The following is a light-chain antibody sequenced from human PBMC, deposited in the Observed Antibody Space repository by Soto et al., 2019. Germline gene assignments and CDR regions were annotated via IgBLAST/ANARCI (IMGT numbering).Light chain of an antibody. Sequence: DIVMTQSRLSLPVTPGEPASISCSSSHSLLHSNGYDYLDWYLQKPGQSPQLLIYLGSNRASGVPDRFSGSGSGTDFTLKISRVEAEDVGVYYCMQALQTRTFGQGTRLEIK. J-gene: IGKJ5*01. CDR3: MQALQTRT. V-gene: IGKV2-28*01. CDR1: HSLLHSNGYDY. CDR2: LGS.